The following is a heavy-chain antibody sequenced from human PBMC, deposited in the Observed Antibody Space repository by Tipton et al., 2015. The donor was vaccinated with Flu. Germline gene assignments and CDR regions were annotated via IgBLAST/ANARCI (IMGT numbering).Heavy chain of an antibody. J-gene: IGHJ3*02. Sequence: TLSLTCTVSGGSISSSRYYWGWIRQPPGKGLEWIGSIDYSGSTFNNPSLNSRATISVDTSKNQFSLRLTSVTAADTAVYYCARDLRGYSGYTGGDAFEIWGQGTMVSVSS. D-gene: IGHD5-12*01. CDR2: IDYSGST. V-gene: IGHV4-39*07. CDR3: ARDLRGYSGYTGGDAFEI. CDR1: GGSISSSRYY.